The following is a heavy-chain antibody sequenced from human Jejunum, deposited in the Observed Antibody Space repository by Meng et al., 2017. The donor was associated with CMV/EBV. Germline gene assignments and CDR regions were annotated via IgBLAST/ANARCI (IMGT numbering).Heavy chain of an antibody. V-gene: IGHV3-74*01. CDR2: VNSGGSDI. Sequence: GFTFSRHGMHWGRQGPGKGLVWVARVNSGGSDISYADSVKGRFIISRDNAKNTLYLQMNSLRAEDMAVYYCVRAGSGNAYGLFDSWGQGTLVTVSS. J-gene: IGHJ4*02. CDR3: VRAGSGNAYGLFDS. D-gene: IGHD1-26*01. CDR1: GFTFSRHG.